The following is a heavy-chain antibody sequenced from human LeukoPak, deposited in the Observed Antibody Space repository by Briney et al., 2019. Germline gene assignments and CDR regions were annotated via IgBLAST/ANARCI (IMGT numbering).Heavy chain of an antibody. D-gene: IGHD6-19*01. CDR1: GGTFSSYA. V-gene: IGHV1-69*06. CDR2: IIPNFCTA. Sequence: SVKVSCKASGGTFSSYAISWVRQAPGQGLEWMGGIIPNFCTANYAQKFRGRVTITADKSTSTAYMELSSLRSEDTAVYYCAIAVAGFDAFDLWGQGTMVTVSS. J-gene: IGHJ3*01. CDR3: AIAVAGFDAFDL.